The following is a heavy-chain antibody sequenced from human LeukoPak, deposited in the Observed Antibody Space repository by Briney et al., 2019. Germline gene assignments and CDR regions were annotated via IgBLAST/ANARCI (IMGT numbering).Heavy chain of an antibody. Sequence: PSQTLSLTCAVSGGSISSGGYSWRWIRQPPGTGLEWIGYIYHSGSTYYNPSLKSRVTISVDTSKNQFSLKLSSVTAADTAVYYCARQDSSGFGQGYNWFDPWGQGTLVTVSS. CDR3: ARQDSSGFGQGYNWFDP. CDR1: GGSISSGGYS. V-gene: IGHV4-30-2*03. D-gene: IGHD6-19*01. J-gene: IGHJ5*02. CDR2: IYHSGST.